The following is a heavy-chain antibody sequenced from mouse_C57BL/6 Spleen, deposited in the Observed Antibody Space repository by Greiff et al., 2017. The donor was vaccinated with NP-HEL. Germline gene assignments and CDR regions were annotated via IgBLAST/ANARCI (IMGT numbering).Heavy chain of an antibody. CDR3: ARRTGTGAMDY. J-gene: IGHJ4*01. D-gene: IGHD4-1*01. Sequence: VQLKQPGAELVKPGASVKLSCKASGYTFTSYWMHWVKQRPGQGLEWIGMIHPNSGSTNYNEKFKSKATLTVDKSSSTAYMQLSSLTSEDSAVYYCARRTGTGAMDYWGQGTSVTVSS. V-gene: IGHV1-64*01. CDR1: GYTFTSYW. CDR2: IHPNSGST.